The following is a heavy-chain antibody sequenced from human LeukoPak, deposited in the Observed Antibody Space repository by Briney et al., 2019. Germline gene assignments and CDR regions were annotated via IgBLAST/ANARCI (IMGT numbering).Heavy chain of an antibody. CDR1: GFTFSKFG. CDR2: IWYDGSNR. CDR3: ARDRSERYFDY. J-gene: IGHJ4*02. V-gene: IGHV3-33*01. Sequence: GTSLRLSCAASGFTFSKFGMHWVRRAPGKGLEWVAFIWYDGSNRYYADSVKGRFTISKDKSKNTLYLQMNSLRAEDTAVYYYARDRSERYFDYWGQGTLVTVSS. D-gene: IGHD3-3*01.